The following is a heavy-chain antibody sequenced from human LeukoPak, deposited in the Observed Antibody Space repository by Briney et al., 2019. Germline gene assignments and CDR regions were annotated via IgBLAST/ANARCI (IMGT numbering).Heavy chain of an antibody. CDR2: INPNSGGA. Sequence: ASVKVSCKASGYTFTGYYIHWVRQAPGQGLEWVGWINPNSGGAKYAQKFQDRVTMTRDTSISTAYMGLSRLRSGDTAVYYCAKGRVVAGSKSLTYHWLDPWGQGTLVTVSS. D-gene: IGHD6-19*01. CDR1: GYTFTGYY. CDR3: AKGRVVAGSKSLTYHWLDP. V-gene: IGHV1-2*02. J-gene: IGHJ5*02.